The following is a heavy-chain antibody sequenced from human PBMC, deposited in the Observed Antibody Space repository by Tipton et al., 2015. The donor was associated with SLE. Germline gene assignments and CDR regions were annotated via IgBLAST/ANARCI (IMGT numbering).Heavy chain of an antibody. D-gene: IGHD1-26*01. Sequence: TLSLTCTVSGGSISRYYWSWIRQSPEKGLEWIGYIYYSGSTKYNPSLESRVTISVDTSKNQFSLKLSSVTAADTAVYYCARGGLGVSYYYYMDVWGKGTTVTVSS. CDR3: ARGGLGVSYYYYMDV. CDR1: GGSISRYY. V-gene: IGHV4-59*01. CDR2: IYYSGST. J-gene: IGHJ6*03.